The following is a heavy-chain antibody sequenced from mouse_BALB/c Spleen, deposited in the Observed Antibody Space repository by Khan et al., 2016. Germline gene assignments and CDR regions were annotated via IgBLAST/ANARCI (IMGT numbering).Heavy chain of an antibody. D-gene: IGHD2-13*01. J-gene: IGHJ3*01. CDR3: AIGGDYGGFAS. Sequence: QIQLVQSGPELKKPGETVKISCKASGYTFTNYGMNWVKQAPGKGLKWMGWINTYTGEPTYADDFKGRFAFSLQTFPSTAYLQINNLKNEDTATYFCAIGGDYGGFASWGQGTLVTVSA. V-gene: IGHV9-3-1*01. CDR1: GYTFTNYG. CDR2: INTYTGEP.